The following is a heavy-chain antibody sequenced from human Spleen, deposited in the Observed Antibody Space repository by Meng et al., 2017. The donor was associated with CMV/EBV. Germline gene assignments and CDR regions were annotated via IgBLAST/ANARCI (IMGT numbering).Heavy chain of an antibody. Sequence: ASVKVSCKASGYTFSSYGISWVRQAPGQGLEWMGWISVYNGKTNYAQKVQGRVTMTRDTSTSTVYMELSSLRSEDTAVYYCARAGAPDSSGSQDYWGQGTLVTVSS. CDR2: ISVYNGKT. CDR3: ARAGAPDSSGSQDY. V-gene: IGHV1-18*01. J-gene: IGHJ4*02. D-gene: IGHD3-22*01. CDR1: GYTFSSYG.